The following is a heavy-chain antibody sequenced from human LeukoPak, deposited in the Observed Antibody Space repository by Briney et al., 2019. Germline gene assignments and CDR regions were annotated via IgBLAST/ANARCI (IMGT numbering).Heavy chain of an antibody. J-gene: IGHJ3*02. CDR3: AKVLGALSFGYAFDI. Sequence: PGGSLRLSCAASGFTFDDYAMHWVRQAPGKGLEWVSGISWNSGSIGYADSVKGRFTISRDNAKNSLYLQMNSLRAEDTALYYCAKVLGALSFGYAFDIWGQGTMVTVSS. V-gene: IGHV3-9*01. CDR1: GFTFDDYA. D-gene: IGHD3-16*02. CDR2: ISWNSGSI.